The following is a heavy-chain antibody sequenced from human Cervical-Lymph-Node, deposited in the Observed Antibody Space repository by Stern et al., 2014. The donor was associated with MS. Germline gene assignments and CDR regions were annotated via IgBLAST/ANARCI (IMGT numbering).Heavy chain of an antibody. D-gene: IGHD3-3*01. CDR3: ARETYFDNWSGHLDY. Sequence: QVTLRESGPTLVKPTQNLTLTFTFSGFSLSTGGVGVAWVRQPPGKALEWLALMYWGDDKRYNPSLKRRLTITEDTSKNHVVLTMTDMDPVDTGTYYCARETYFDNWSGHLDYWGQGTLVTVSS. CDR2: MYWGDDK. J-gene: IGHJ4*02. V-gene: IGHV2-5*02. CDR1: GFSLSTGGVG.